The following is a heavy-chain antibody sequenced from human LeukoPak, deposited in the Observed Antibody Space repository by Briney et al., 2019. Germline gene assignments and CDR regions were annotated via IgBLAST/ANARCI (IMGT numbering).Heavy chain of an antibody. Sequence: ASVKVSCKASGYTFTSYGISWVRQAPGQGLEWMGWISAYNGNTNYAQKLQGRVTMTTDTSTSTAYMELRCLRSDDTAVYYCARGRYGSGSYYGADYWGQGTLVTVSS. D-gene: IGHD3-10*01. J-gene: IGHJ4*02. CDR3: ARGRYGSGSYYGADY. CDR2: ISAYNGNT. V-gene: IGHV1-18*01. CDR1: GYTFTSYG.